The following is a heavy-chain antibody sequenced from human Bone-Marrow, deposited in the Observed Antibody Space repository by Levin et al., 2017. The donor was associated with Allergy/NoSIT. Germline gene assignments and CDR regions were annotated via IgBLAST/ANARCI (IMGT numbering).Heavy chain of an antibody. J-gene: IGHJ4*02. V-gene: IGHV3-23*01. D-gene: IGHD1-7*01. CDR3: AKDGPYDWDYGVDY. CDR1: GFTFSTTD. Sequence: LSLTCAASGFTFSTTDMSWVRQAPGKGLEWVAAMSGRDGTTDYTDSVKGRFTISRDNSKNTLYLRLDSLRPEDTAIYYCAKDGPYDWDYGVDYWGQGTLVTVSS. CDR2: MSGRDGTT.